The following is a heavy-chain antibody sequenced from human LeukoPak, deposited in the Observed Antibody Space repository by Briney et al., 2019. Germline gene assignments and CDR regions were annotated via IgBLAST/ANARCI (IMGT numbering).Heavy chain of an antibody. CDR1: GGSIRSAGYY. V-gene: IGHV4-31*03. Sequence: SQTLSLTCTVSGGSIRSAGYYWSWIRQHPGKGLEWIGYSYYSGSTYYNPSLETRATISLDTSENQFSLKLSSVTAADTAVYYCARDAEYYYGSGSYSSGIDVWGQGTTVTVSS. J-gene: IGHJ6*02. CDR2: SYYSGST. D-gene: IGHD3-10*01. CDR3: ARDAEYYYGSGSYSSGIDV.